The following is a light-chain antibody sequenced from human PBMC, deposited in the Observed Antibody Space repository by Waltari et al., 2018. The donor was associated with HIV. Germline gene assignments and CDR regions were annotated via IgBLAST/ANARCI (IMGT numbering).Light chain of an antibody. V-gene: IGLV1-36*01. Sequence: QSVLTQSPSVSEAPGQSGTISCSGSDSTLGSHAVPWYQQFPGKPPRLLVYNDDLILSGVSDRLSASKSGTSASLAINDLQSEHESHYYCAAWDDGLNGVIFGGGTKVTVL. CDR1: DSTLGSHA. CDR3: AAWDDGLNGVI. J-gene: IGLJ2*01. CDR2: NDD.